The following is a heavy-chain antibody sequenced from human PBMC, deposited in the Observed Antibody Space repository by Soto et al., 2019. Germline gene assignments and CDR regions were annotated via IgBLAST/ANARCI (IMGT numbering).Heavy chain of an antibody. CDR2: IDYSGST. CDR3: ARHXEGGYYGSGSYYYGMDV. D-gene: IGHD3-10*01. V-gene: IGHV4-39*01. CDR1: GGSISSSSYY. Sequence: SNTLSLTCTISGGSISSSSYYWSWIRQPPGKGLEGIGGIDYSGSTYYNPSLKSRVTISVDTSKNQFSLKVSSVTAADTAVYYWARHXEGGYYGSGSYYYGMDVWGQGTTVTVSS. J-gene: IGHJ6*02.